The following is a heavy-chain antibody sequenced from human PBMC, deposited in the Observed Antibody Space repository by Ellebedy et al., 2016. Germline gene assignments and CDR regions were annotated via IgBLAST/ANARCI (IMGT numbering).Heavy chain of an antibody. Sequence: SETLSLXXAVYGGSFSGYYWSWIRQPPGKGLEWIGEINHSGSTNYNPSLKSRVIISLDTSKKQFSLKLSSVTAADTAVYYCARNPPPPVGREDHWGQGTLVTVSS. CDR3: ARNPPPPVGREDH. V-gene: IGHV4-34*01. D-gene: IGHD1-26*01. CDR2: INHSGST. CDR1: GGSFSGYY. J-gene: IGHJ4*02.